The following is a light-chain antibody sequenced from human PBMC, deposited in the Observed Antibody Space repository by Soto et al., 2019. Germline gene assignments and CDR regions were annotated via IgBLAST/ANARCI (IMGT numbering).Light chain of an antibody. Sequence: DIPMTQSPSSLSASVGDRVTITCRASQDISDDLAWYQQKPGKVPKLLIYSASTLQSGVPSRFSGNGSGTDFTLTISSLQPEDVATYFCQKFNTDPLTVGQGTRMEI. J-gene: IGKJ5*01. CDR3: QKFNTDPLT. CDR1: QDISDD. CDR2: SAS. V-gene: IGKV1-27*01.